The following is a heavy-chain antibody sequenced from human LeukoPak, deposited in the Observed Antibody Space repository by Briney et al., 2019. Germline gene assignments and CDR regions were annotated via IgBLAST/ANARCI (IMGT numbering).Heavy chain of an antibody. D-gene: IGHD3-3*01. V-gene: IGHV3-7*01. Sequence: GGSLRLSCAASGFTFSNYWISWVRQAPGKGLEWVANIKEDGSEEYYVDSVKGRFTISTDNAKNSLYLQMNSLRAEDTAVYYCARDAYYDFWSGYPRYFDYWGQGTLVTVSS. CDR3: ARDAYYDFWSGYPRYFDY. J-gene: IGHJ4*02. CDR1: GFTFSNYW. CDR2: IKEDGSEE.